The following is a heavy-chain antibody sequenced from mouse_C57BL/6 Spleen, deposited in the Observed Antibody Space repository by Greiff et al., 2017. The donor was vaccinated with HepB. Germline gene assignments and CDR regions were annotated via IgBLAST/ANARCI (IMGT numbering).Heavy chain of an antibody. CDR2: ISDGGSYT. V-gene: IGHV5-4*01. CDR3: ARDDGGAMDY. Sequence: EVKVVESGGGLVKPGGSLKLSCAASGFTFSSYAMSWVRQTPEKRLEWVATISDGGSYTYYPDNVKGRFTISRDNAENNLYLQMSHLKSEDTAMYYCARDDGGAMDYWGQGTSVTVSS. CDR1: GFTFSSYA. J-gene: IGHJ4*01. D-gene: IGHD1-1*02.